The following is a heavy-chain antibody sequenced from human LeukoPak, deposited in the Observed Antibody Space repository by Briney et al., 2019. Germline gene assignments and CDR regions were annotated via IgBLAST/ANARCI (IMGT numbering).Heavy chain of an antibody. CDR3: ARDMDGQAGYFDR. D-gene: IGHD5-24*01. V-gene: IGHV4-31*03. Sequence: PSQTLSLTCTVSGGSISSGGYYWSWIRQHPGKGLEWIGYIYYSGSTYYNPSLKSRVTISVDTSKNQFSLKLSSVTAADTAVYYCARDMDGQAGYFDRWGRGTLVTVSS. J-gene: IGHJ2*01. CDR1: GGSISSGGYY. CDR2: IYYSGST.